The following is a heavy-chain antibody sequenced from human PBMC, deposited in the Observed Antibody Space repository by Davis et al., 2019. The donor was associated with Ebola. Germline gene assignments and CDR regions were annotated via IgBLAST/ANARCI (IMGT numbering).Heavy chain of an antibody. V-gene: IGHV3-23*01. CDR2: ISGSGGST. Sequence: ETLSLTCAASGFTFSSYAMSWVRQAPGKGLEWVSAISGSGGSTYYADSVKGRFTISRDNSKNTLYLQMNSLRAEDTAVYYCARGRYCSSTSCYYYYYGMDVWGQGTTVTVSS. D-gene: IGHD2-2*01. J-gene: IGHJ6*02. CDR1: GFTFSSYA. CDR3: ARGRYCSSTSCYYYYYGMDV.